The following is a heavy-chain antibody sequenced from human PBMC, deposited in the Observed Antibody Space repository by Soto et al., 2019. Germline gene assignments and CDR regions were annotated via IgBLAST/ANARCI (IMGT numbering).Heavy chain of an antibody. D-gene: IGHD2-21*02. CDR2: SSAINGET. CDR3: ARESMTEAAFDY. Sequence: ASVKVSCKASGYIFTSYGISWVRQAPGQGLEWMGWSSAINGETKYAQMFQGRVTMTTDTSTSTAYMELRSLRSEDTAVYYCARESMTEAAFDYWGQGTLVTVSS. CDR1: GYIFTSYG. J-gene: IGHJ4*02. V-gene: IGHV1-18*01.